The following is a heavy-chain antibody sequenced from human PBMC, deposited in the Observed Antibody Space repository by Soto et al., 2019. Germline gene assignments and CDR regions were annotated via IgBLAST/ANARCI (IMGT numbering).Heavy chain of an antibody. V-gene: IGHV1-69*08. CDR1: GGTFSSYT. CDR3: AREIGYCSGGSCYYFDY. J-gene: IGHJ4*02. D-gene: IGHD2-15*01. CDR2: IIPILGIA. Sequence: QVQLVQSGAEVKKPGSSVKVSCKASGGTFSSYTISWVRQAPGQGLEWMGRIIPILGIANYAQKFQGRVTITADKSTSKAYMELSGLSAEDTAVYYCAREIGYCSGGSCYYFDYWGQGTLVTVSS.